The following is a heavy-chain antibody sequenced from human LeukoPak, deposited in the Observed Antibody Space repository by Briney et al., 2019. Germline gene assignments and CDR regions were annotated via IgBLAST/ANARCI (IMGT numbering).Heavy chain of an antibody. CDR2: INPSGGST. CDR3: ARDEYYYDSSGYYQFDY. Sequence: GASVKVSCKASGYTFTGYYMHWARQAPGQGLEWMGIINPSGGSTSYAQKFQGRVTMTRDMSTSTVYMELSSLRSEDTAVYYCARDEYYYDSSGYYQFDYWGQGTLVTVSS. D-gene: IGHD3-22*01. J-gene: IGHJ4*02. CDR1: GYTFTGYY. V-gene: IGHV1-46*01.